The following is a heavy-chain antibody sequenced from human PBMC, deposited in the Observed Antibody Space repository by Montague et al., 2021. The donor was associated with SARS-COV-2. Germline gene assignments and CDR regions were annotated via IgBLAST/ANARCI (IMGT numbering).Heavy chain of an antibody. CDR2: IYYSGST. J-gene: IGHJ6*02. D-gene: IGHD3-3*01. CDR1: GGSVSSGSYY. CDR3: ARDPWHITIFGVVTRYGMDG. V-gene: IGHV4-61*01. Sequence: SETLSLTCTVSGGSVSSGSYYWSWIRQPPGKGLEWIGYIYYSGSTNYNPSLKSRVTISVDTSKNQFSLKLSSVTAADTAVYYCARDPWHITIFGVVTRYGMDGWGQGTTGTVSS.